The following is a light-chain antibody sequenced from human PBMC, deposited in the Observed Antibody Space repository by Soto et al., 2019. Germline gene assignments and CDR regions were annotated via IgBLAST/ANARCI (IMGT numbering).Light chain of an antibody. V-gene: IGKV3-20*01. CDR3: QQYGRPPRAT. J-gene: IGKJ5*01. CDR1: QSISSSF. Sequence: EIVLTQSPGILSLSPGERASLSCGAIQSISSSFLAWYQQKPGQAPKFLIYGVSSRATGIPDRFSGGGSGTDFTLSISKVEPEDFAVYYCQQYGRPPRATFGQGTRLEI. CDR2: GVS.